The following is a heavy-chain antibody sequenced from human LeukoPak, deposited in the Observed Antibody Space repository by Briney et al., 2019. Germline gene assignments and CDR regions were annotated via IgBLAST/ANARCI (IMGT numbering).Heavy chain of an antibody. CDR1: GFTFSSYW. V-gene: IGHV3-7*01. D-gene: IGHD2-15*01. J-gene: IGHJ6*02. CDR2: IKQDGSEK. Sequence: GGSLRLSCAASGFTFSSYWMSWVRQAPGKGLEWVANIKQDGSEKYYVDSVKGRFTISRDNAKNSLYLQMNSLRAEDTAVYYCAREIVVVVAATDYYYGMDVWGQGTTVTVSS. CDR3: AREIVVVVAATDYYYGMDV.